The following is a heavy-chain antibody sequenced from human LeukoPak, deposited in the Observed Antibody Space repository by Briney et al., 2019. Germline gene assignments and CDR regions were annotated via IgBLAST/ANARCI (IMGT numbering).Heavy chain of an antibody. CDR1: GFTFSSYA. D-gene: IGHD6-25*01. Sequence: GGSLRLSCAASGFTFSSYAMSWVRQAPGKGLEWVSSISSSSSYIYYADSVKGRFTISRDNAKNSLYLQMNSLRAEDTAVYYCARGSAAAYYFDYWGQGTLLTVSS. CDR3: ARGSAAAYYFDY. V-gene: IGHV3-21*01. CDR2: ISSSSSYI. J-gene: IGHJ4*02.